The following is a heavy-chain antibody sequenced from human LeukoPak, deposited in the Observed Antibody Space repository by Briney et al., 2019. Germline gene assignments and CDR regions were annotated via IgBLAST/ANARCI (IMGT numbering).Heavy chain of an antibody. V-gene: IGHV3-74*01. D-gene: IGHD2-15*01. CDR2: INSDGSST. J-gene: IGHJ3*02. CDR1: GFTFSSYW. CDR3: ARVAGGYCSGGSCYPGAFDI. Sequence: GGSLRLSCAASGFTFSSYWMHWVRQAPGKGLVWVSRINSDGSSTSYADSVKGRFTISRDNAKNTLYLQMNSLRAEDTAVYYCARVAGGYCSGGSCYPGAFDIWGQGTMVTVSS.